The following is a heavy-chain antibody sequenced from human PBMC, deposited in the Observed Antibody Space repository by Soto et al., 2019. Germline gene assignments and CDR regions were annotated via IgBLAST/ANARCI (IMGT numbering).Heavy chain of an antibody. D-gene: IGHD3-10*01. V-gene: IGHV3-66*01. CDR2: IYSGGTT. CDR3: ARGGSGADWDCYGMGV. J-gene: IGHJ6*02. Sequence: EVQLVESGGGLVQPGGSLRLSCAGSALTASKNYMSWVRQPPGKGLEWVSVIYSGGTTYYADSVKDRFSISRDNSKSTLYLQMDNPRAGDTAVYYCARGGSGADWDCYGMGVWGQGTTVTVSS. CDR1: ALTASKNY.